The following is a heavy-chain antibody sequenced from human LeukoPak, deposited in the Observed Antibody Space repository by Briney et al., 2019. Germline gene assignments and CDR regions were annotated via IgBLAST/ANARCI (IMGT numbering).Heavy chain of an antibody. CDR2: IYYSGST. D-gene: IGHD6-13*01. CDR3: ARGPYSSSWYEPYYYYMDV. V-gene: IGHV4-39*07. Sequence: SETLSLTCTVSGGSISTSNYYWGWGRQPPGRGLEWVGSIYYSGSTYYNPSLKRRVTISVATSKNHFSLKLRSVTAADPAVYYCARGPYSSSWYEPYYYYMDVWGKGTTVTVSS. CDR1: GGSISTSNYY. J-gene: IGHJ6*03.